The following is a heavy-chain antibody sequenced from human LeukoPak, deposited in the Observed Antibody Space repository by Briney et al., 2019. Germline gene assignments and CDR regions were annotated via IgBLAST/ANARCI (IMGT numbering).Heavy chain of an antibody. D-gene: IGHD3-22*01. Sequence: SETLSLTCTVSGGSISSGGYYWSWIRQPPGKGLEWIGYIYHSGSTYYNPSLKSRVTISAGRSKNQFSLKLSSVTAADTAVYYCARNDYYDTTAGYYYMDVWGKGTTVTVSS. CDR1: GGSISSGGYY. CDR3: ARNDYYDTTAGYYYMDV. V-gene: IGHV4-30-2*01. CDR2: IYHSGST. J-gene: IGHJ6*03.